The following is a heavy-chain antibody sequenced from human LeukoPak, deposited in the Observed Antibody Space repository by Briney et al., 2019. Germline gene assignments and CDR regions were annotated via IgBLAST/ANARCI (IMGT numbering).Heavy chain of an antibody. D-gene: IGHD3-10*01. CDR1: GYSFTSYW. J-gene: IGHJ3*02. CDR2: IYPGDSDT. V-gene: IGHV5-51*01. Sequence: GESLKISCKGSGYSFTSYWIGRVRQMPGKGLEWMGIIYPGDSDTRYSPSFQGQVTISADKSISTAYLQWSSLKASDTAMYYCASQTYYYGSGSAPDAFDIWGQGTMVTVSS. CDR3: ASQTYYYGSGSAPDAFDI.